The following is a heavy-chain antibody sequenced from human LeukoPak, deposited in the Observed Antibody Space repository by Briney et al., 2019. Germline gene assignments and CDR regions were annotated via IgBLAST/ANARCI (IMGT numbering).Heavy chain of an antibody. CDR2: IKQDGSEK. D-gene: IGHD3-10*01. J-gene: IGHJ5*02. Sequence: GGSLRLSCAASGFTFSSYWMSWVRQAPGKGLEWVANIKQDGSEKYYVDAVKGRLTISRDNAKNSLYLQMNSLRAEDTAVYYCARDLSMVRGPGWFDPWGQGTLVTVSS. V-gene: IGHV3-7*01. CDR1: GFTFSSYW. CDR3: ARDLSMVRGPGWFDP.